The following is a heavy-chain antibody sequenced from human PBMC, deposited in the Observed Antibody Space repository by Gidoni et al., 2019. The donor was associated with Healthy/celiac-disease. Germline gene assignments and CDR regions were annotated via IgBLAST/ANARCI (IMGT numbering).Heavy chain of an antibody. CDR1: GFTFSDYY. V-gene: IGHV3-11*06. CDR3: ARINRVYQLECTDY. CDR2: ISSSSSYT. D-gene: IGHD6-6*01. Sequence: GFTFSDYYMSWIRQAPGKGLEWVSYISSSSSYTNYADSVKGRFTISRDNAKNSLYLQMNSLRAEDTAVYYCARINRVYQLECTDYWGQGTLVTVSS. J-gene: IGHJ4*02.